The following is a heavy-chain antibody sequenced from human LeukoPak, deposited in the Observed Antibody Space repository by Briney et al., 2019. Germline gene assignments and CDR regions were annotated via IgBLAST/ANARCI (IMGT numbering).Heavy chain of an antibody. CDR1: GGSISSGSYY. D-gene: IGHD3-3*01. CDR2: IYTSGST. J-gene: IGHJ4*02. CDR3: AREVGYYDFWSGSYFDY. V-gene: IGHV4-61*02. Sequence: SETLSLTCTVSGGSISSGSYYWSWIRQPAGKGLEWIGRIYTSGSTNYHPSLKSRVTISVDTSKNQFSLKLSSVTAADTAVYYCAREVGYYDFWSGSYFDYWGQGTLVTVSS.